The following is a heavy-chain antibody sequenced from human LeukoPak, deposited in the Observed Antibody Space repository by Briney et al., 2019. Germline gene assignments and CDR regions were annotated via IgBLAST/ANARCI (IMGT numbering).Heavy chain of an antibody. V-gene: IGHV3-13*01. CDR3: ARGRVYCSGGSCYLGDDAFDI. D-gene: IGHD2-15*01. J-gene: IGHJ3*02. CDR1: GFTFSSYD. Sequence: AGGSLGLSCAASGFTFSSYDMHWVRQATGKGLEWVSAIGTAGDTYYPGSVKGRFTISRENAKNSLYLQMNSLRAGDTAVYYCARGRVYCSGGSCYLGDDAFDIWGQGTMVTVSS. CDR2: IGTAGDT.